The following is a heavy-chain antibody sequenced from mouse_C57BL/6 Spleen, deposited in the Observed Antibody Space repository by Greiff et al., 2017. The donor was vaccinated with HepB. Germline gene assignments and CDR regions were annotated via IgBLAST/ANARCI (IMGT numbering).Heavy chain of an antibody. CDR1: GFSLTSYA. D-gene: IGHD2-4*01. CDR2: IWTGGGT. CDR3: ARNFGDYADYYAMDY. J-gene: IGHJ4*01. V-gene: IGHV2-9-1*01. Sequence: QVQLKESGPGLVAPSQSLSITCTVSGFSLTSYAISWVRQPPGKGLEWLGVIWTGGGTNYNSALKSRLSIIKDNSKSQVFLKMNSLHTDDTARYYCARNFGDYADYYAMDYWGQGTSVTVSS.